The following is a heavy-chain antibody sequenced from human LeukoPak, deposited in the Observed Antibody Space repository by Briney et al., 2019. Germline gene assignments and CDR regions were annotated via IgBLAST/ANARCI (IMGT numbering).Heavy chain of an antibody. D-gene: IGHD3-3*01. Sequence: SETLSLTCAVYGGSFSGYYWSWIRQPPGKGLEWIGEINHSGSTNYNPSLKGRVTISVDTSKNQFSLELSSVTAADTAVYYCASSTIFGVVIIPRGVGFDYWGQGTLVTVSS. V-gene: IGHV4-34*01. CDR2: INHSGST. CDR1: GGSFSGYY. J-gene: IGHJ4*02. CDR3: ASSTIFGVVIIPRGVGFDY.